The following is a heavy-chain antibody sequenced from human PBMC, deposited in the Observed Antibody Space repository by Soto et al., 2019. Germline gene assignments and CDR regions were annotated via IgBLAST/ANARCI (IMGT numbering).Heavy chain of an antibody. V-gene: IGHV3-74*01. J-gene: IGHJ4*02. Sequence: GGSLRLSCAASGFTLGSYWMHWVRQAPGKGLVWVSRLSGDGTGTRYADFVKGRFTISGDSAKNTLYLDMNSLRPDDTAVYYCVRGGAGGCFDQWGQGTLVTVSS. D-gene: IGHD2-8*02. CDR2: LSGDGTGT. CDR1: GFTLGSYW. CDR3: VRGGAGGCFDQ.